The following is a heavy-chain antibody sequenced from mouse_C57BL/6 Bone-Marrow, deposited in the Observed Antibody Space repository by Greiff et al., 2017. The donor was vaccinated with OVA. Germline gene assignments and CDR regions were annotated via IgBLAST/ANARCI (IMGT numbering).Heavy chain of an antibody. Sequence: QVQLQQSGAELARPGASVKLSCKASGYTFTSYGISWVKQRTGQGLEWIGEIYPRSGNTYYNEKFKGKATLTADKSSSTAYMELRSLTSEDSAVYFCARLRRRAWFAYWGQGTLVTVSA. CDR1: GYTFTSYG. V-gene: IGHV1-81*01. CDR2: IYPRSGNT. J-gene: IGHJ3*01. D-gene: IGHD1-2*01. CDR3: ARLRRRAWFAY.